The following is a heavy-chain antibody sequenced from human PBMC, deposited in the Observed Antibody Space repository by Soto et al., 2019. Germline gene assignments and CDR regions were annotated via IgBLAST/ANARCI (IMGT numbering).Heavy chain of an antibody. CDR1: GFTFSSYA. Sequence: QVQLVESGGGVVQPGRSLRLSCAASGFTFSSYAMHWVRQAPGKGLEWVAVISYDGSNKYYADSVKGRFTISRDNSKNTLYLQMNSRRAEDTAVYYCARDCSGGSCYSGVSYYYGMDVWGQGTTVTVSS. CDR3: ARDCSGGSCYSGVSYYYGMDV. J-gene: IGHJ6*02. V-gene: IGHV3-30-3*01. CDR2: ISYDGSNK. D-gene: IGHD2-15*01.